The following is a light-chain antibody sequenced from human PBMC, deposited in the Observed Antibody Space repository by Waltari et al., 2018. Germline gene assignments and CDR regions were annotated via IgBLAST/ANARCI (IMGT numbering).Light chain of an antibody. Sequence: NFMLTQPHSVSESPGKTVTISCTRSSGSIASHYVQWYQQRPGSSPPTIIYEDNQRPSGVPDRFSGSIDSSSNSASLTISGLETEDEADYYCQSYDSSNQRVFGRGTKLTVL. V-gene: IGLV6-57*01. CDR3: QSYDSSNQRV. CDR1: SGSIASHY. J-gene: IGLJ3*02. CDR2: EDN.